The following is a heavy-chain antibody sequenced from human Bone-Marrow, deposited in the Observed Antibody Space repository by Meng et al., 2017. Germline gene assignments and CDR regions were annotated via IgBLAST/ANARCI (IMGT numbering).Heavy chain of an antibody. CDR1: GFPFSNYG. D-gene: IGHD7-27*01. CDR2: IWSDGSNK. CDR3: ARDSGFDY. Sequence: QVQVVGAGGGVAQPGRSLRLSCAASGFPFSNYGMHWVRQAPGKGLEWVAVIWSDGSNKYYADSVKGRFTISRDNSKNTLYLQMNSLRAEDTAVYYCARDSGFDYWGQGTLVTVSS. J-gene: IGHJ4*02. V-gene: IGHV3-33*01.